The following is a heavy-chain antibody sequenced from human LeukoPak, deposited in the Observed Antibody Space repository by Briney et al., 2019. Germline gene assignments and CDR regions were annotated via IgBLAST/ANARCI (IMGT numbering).Heavy chain of an antibody. J-gene: IGHJ5*02. CDR1: GYTFTAYY. CDR2: INPKSGGT. D-gene: IGHD1-14*01. Sequence: ASVKVSCKASGYTFTAYYMHWVRQAPGQGLEWMGWINPKSGGTNYPQKFQGRVTMTRDTSISTASMELRSLTSEDTAIYYCATGQIHRVDLWGQGTLVTVSS. V-gene: IGHV1-2*02. CDR3: ATGQIHRVDL.